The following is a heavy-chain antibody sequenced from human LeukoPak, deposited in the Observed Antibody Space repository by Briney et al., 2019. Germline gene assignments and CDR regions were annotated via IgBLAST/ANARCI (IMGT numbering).Heavy chain of an antibody. CDR3: ARGSLVYDFWSGYPHSFDY. CDR2: INHSGST. J-gene: IGHJ4*02. D-gene: IGHD3-3*01. CDR1: GGSFSGYY. V-gene: IGHV4-34*01. Sequence: PSETLSLTCAVYGGSFSGYYWSWIRQPPGKGLESIGEINHSGSTNYNPSLKSRVTISVDTSKNQFSLKLSSVTAADTAVYYCARGSLVYDFWSGYPHSFDYWGQGTLVTVSS.